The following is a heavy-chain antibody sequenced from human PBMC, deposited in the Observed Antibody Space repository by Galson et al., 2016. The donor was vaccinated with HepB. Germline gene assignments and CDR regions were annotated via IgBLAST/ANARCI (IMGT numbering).Heavy chain of an antibody. CDR1: GFTFQDYT. CDR2: VTWDGGST. Sequence: SLRLSCAAAGFTFQDYTMHLVRQVPGKGLDWVGLVTWDGGSTFYGDSVRGRFTIFRDNTQHSLYLQMHSLATEDSGLYYCAMERNRLFGQWGQGTLVTVSS. CDR3: AMERNRLFGQ. V-gene: IGHV3-43*01. D-gene: IGHD1-1*01. J-gene: IGHJ4*02.